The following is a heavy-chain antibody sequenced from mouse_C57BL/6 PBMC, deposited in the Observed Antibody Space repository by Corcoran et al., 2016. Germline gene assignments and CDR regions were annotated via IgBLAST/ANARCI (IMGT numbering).Heavy chain of an antibody. CDR3: ATYDGYLYYFDY. CDR1: GYSITSGYY. J-gene: IGHJ2*01. V-gene: IGHV3-6*01. Sequence: DVQLQESLPGLVKPSQSLSLTCSVTGYSITSGYYWNWIRQFPGNKLEWMGYISYDGSNNYNPSLKNRISITRDTSKNKFFLKLNSVTTEDTATYYCATYDGYLYYFDYWGQGTTLTVSS. D-gene: IGHD2-3*01. CDR2: ISYDGSN.